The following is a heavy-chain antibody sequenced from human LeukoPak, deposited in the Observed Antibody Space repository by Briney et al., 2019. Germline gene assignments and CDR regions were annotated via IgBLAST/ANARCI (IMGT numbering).Heavy chain of an antibody. Sequence: GGSLRLSCAASGFTFSSYAMSWVRQAPGKRLEWVSAISGSGGSTYYADSVKGRFTISRDNSKNTLYLQMNSLRAEDTAVYYCANDDFWSGYYPPYFDYWGQGTLVTVSS. J-gene: IGHJ4*02. D-gene: IGHD3-3*01. CDR1: GFTFSSYA. V-gene: IGHV3-23*01. CDR2: ISGSGGST. CDR3: ANDDFWSGYYPPYFDY.